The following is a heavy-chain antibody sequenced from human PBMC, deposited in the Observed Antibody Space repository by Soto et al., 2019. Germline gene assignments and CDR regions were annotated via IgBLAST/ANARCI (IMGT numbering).Heavy chain of an antibody. CDR2: INAGNGNT. Sequence: QVQLVQSGAEEKKPGASVKVSCKASGYTFTSYVMHWVRQAPGQRLEWMGWINAGNGNTKYSQKFQGRVTITSDTPASTADMKLSSLRSEDTAVYYCARSIVVVTALDYWGQGTLVTVSS. D-gene: IGHD2-21*02. V-gene: IGHV1-3*05. J-gene: IGHJ4*02. CDR1: GYTFTSYV. CDR3: ARSIVVVTALDY.